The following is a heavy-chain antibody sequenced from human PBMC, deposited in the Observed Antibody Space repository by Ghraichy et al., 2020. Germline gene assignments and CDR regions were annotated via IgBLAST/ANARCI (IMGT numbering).Heavy chain of an antibody. CDR1: GGSFSSYY. Sequence: SETLSLTCTVYGGSFSSYYWSWIRQPPGKGLEWIGEINHSGSTNYNPSLKSRVTISVDTSKNQFSLKLSSVTAADTAVYYCARGPSITMVQGLEPAGGYYGMDVWGQGTTVTVSS. D-gene: IGHD3-10*01. CDR2: INHSGST. V-gene: IGHV4-34*01. J-gene: IGHJ6*02. CDR3: ARGPSITMVQGLEPAGGYYGMDV.